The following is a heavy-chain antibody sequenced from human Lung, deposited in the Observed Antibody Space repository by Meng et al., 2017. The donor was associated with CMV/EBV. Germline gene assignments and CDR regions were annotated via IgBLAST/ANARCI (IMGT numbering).Heavy chain of an antibody. CDR3: AKAALYSSSWAPFDY. D-gene: IGHD6-13*01. Sequence: GGSXRLXCAASGFTFSSYGMHWVRQAPGKGLEWVAFIRYDATNKYYADSVKGRFTISRDNSKNTLYLQMNSLRAEDTAVYYCAKAALYSSSWAPFDYWAQGTXVTVSS. V-gene: IGHV3-30*02. J-gene: IGHJ4*02. CDR1: GFTFSSYG. CDR2: IRYDATNK.